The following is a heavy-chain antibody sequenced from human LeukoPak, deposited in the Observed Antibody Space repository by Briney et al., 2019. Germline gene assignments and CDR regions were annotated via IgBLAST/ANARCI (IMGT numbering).Heavy chain of an antibody. D-gene: IGHD1-7*01. CDR1: GGSVSSSSYY. CDR2: VSYTGGT. CDR3: ARDAQLQSYYYYMDV. Sequence: PSETLSLTCTVSGGSVSSSSYYWGWIRQPPGKGLEWIGSVSYTGGTYYNPSLKSRVTISADTSKNQFSLKLSSVTAADTAVYYCARDAQLQSYYYYMDVWGKGTTVTVSS. V-gene: IGHV4-39*07. J-gene: IGHJ6*03.